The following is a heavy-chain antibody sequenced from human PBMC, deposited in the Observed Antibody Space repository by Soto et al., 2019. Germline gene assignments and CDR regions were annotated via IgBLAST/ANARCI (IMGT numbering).Heavy chain of an antibody. Sequence: QVQLVESGGGVVQPGRSLRLSCAASGFTFSSYAMDWVRQAPGKRLEWVAVISYDGSNKYYADSVKGRFTISRDNSKNTLYLQMNSLRPEDTAVYYCARGTTKYYYYGMDVWGQGTTVTVSS. CDR2: ISYDGSNK. J-gene: IGHJ6*02. D-gene: IGHD4-4*01. CDR3: ARGTTKYYYYGMDV. CDR1: GFTFSSYA. V-gene: IGHV3-30-3*01.